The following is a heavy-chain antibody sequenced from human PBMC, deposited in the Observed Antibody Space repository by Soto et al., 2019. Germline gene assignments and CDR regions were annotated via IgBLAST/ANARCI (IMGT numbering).Heavy chain of an antibody. CDR2: IYSDGTT. CDR3: ARAPMLTTIYDS. Sequence: GGSLRLSCAASGFTVNTAYLSWVRQVPGKGLQWVSIIYSDGTTHYADSVKGRFTIYRDTSDNTLYLQMNSLSVDDTAVYYCARAPMLTTIYDSWGQGTLVTVSS. J-gene: IGHJ4*02. D-gene: IGHD4-17*01. V-gene: IGHV3-66*01. CDR1: GFTVNTAY.